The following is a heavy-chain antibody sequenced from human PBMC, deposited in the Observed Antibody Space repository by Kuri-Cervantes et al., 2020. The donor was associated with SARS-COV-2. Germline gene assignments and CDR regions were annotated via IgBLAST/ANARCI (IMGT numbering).Heavy chain of an antibody. CDR1: GGTFSSYA. D-gene: IGHD7-27*01. V-gene: IGHV1-69*13. Sequence: SVKVSCKASGGTFSSYAISWVRQAPGQGLEWMGGIIPIFAASDYAQKFQDRVTITADESTSTAYMELSSLRSEDTAVYYCARPSNWGSERAFDIWGQGTMVTVSS. J-gene: IGHJ3*02. CDR3: ARPSNWGSERAFDI. CDR2: IIPIFAAS.